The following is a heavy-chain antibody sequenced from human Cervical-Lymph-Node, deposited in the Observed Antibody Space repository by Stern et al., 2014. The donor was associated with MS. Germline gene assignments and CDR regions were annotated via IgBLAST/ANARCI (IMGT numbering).Heavy chain of an antibody. CDR3: ARRTYYYDSSGYYFDY. V-gene: IGHV5-51*01. D-gene: IGHD3-22*01. CDR2: IYPGDSDT. CDR1: GYSFTSYW. Sequence: EVQLVQSGAEVKKPGESLKISCKGSGYSFTSYWIGWVRQMPGKGLEWMGIIYPGDSDTRYSPSFQGQVTISADKSISTAYLQWSSLKASDTAMYYCARRTYYYDSSGYYFDYWGQGTLVTVSS. J-gene: IGHJ4*02.